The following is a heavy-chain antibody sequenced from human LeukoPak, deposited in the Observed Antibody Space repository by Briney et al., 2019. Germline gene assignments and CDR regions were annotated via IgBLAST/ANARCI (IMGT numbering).Heavy chain of an antibody. Sequence: ASVKVSCKASGYMFTGYYMHWVRQAPGQGLEWMGWINPNRGGTKHAQKFQGRVTMTRDTSISTAYMELSSLRSDDTAVYYCARGDIEIGHDYWGQGSLVTVSS. CDR3: ARGDIEIGHDY. CDR2: INPNRGGT. D-gene: IGHD2/OR15-2a*01. J-gene: IGHJ4*02. CDR1: GYMFTGYY. V-gene: IGHV1-2*02.